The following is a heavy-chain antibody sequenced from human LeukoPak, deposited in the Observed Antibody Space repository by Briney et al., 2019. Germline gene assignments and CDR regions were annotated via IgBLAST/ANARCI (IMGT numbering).Heavy chain of an antibody. J-gene: IGHJ5*02. CDR2: ISPRGDIT. Sequence: PGGTLRFSCAASGFSFRSHGMNWVRQAPGKGLEWVSGISPRGDITYYKDSVRGRFTISRDNSKNTVYLQMNNMRVDDTAVYYCARVAGWHWFDPWGQGTLVTVSS. CDR1: GFSFRSHG. CDR3: ARVAGWHWFDP. V-gene: IGHV3-23*01. D-gene: IGHD6-19*01.